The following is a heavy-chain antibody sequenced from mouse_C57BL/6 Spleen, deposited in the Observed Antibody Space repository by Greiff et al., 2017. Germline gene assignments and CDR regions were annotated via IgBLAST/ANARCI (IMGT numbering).Heavy chain of an antibody. CDR3: TRGLRLRTTWFAY. CDR1: GYTFTSYW. Sequence: VQLQQPGAELVKPGASVKLSCKASGYTFTSYWMQWVKQRPGQGLEWIGEIDPSDSYTNYNQKFKGKATLTVDTSSSTAYMQLSSLTSEDSAVYYCTRGLRLRTTWFAYWGQGTLVTVSA. J-gene: IGHJ3*01. V-gene: IGHV1-50*01. CDR2: IDPSDSYT. D-gene: IGHD3-2*02.